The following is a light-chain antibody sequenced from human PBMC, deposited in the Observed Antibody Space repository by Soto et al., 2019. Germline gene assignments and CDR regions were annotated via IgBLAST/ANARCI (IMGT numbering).Light chain of an antibody. CDR1: QTVSGNY. Sequence: IVLTQSPGTLSLSPGERATLSCRASQTVSGNYLAWYQQKPGQAPRLLIYGASSRATGIPDRFSGSGSETDFTLTINRLEPEDLAVYYGRLYDSYLTFGAVSKVDIK. CDR3: RLYDSYLT. CDR2: GAS. J-gene: IGKJ3*01. V-gene: IGKV3-20*01.